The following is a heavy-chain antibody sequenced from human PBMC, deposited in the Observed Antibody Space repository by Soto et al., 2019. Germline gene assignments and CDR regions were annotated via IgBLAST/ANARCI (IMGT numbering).Heavy chain of an antibody. D-gene: IGHD3-16*01. CDR3: AKDQGGAFDY. J-gene: IGHJ4*02. V-gene: IGHV3-23*01. CDR1: GFTFSSHW. CDR2: ISGSGGST. Sequence: PGGSLRLSCAASGFTFSSHWMHWVRQAPGKGLVWVSAISGSGGSTYYADSVKGRFTISRDNSKNTLYLQMNSLRAEDTAVYYCAKDQGGAFDYWGQGTLVTVS.